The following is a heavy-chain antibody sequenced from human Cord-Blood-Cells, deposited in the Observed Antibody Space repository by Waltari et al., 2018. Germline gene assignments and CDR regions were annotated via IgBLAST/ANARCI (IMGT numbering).Heavy chain of an antibody. CDR3: ARDMNYDILTGYYKGGFDY. V-gene: IGHV3-33*01. CDR1: GFTFSSYG. D-gene: IGHD3-9*01. Sequence: QVQLVESGGGVVQPGRSLRLSCAASGFTFSSYGMHWVRQAPGKGLEWVAVIWYDGSNKYYADSVKGRFTSSRDNSKNTLYLQMNSLRAEDTAVYYCARDMNYDILTGYYKGGFDYWGQGTLVTVSS. CDR2: IWYDGSNK. J-gene: IGHJ4*02.